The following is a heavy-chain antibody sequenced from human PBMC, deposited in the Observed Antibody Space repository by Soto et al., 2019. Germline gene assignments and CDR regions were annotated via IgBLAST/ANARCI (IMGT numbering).Heavy chain of an antibody. Sequence: QVQLQESGPGLVKPSETLSLTCAVSGGSISSNNWWSWVRQPPGKGLEWIGEIYHSGSTNYNPSLNSRVTISVDKSNTQFLLRTSSVTAADTAVYYCARDGGRHFDYWGQGALVTVSS. D-gene: IGHD3-16*01. CDR3: ARDGGRHFDY. V-gene: IGHV4-4*02. J-gene: IGHJ4*02. CDR1: GGSISSNNW. CDR2: IYHSGST.